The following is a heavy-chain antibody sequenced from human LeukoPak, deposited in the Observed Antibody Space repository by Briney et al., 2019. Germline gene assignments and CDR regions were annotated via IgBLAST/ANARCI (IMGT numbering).Heavy chain of an antibody. J-gene: IGHJ5*02. Sequence: SVKVSCKASGGTFSSYAISWVRQAPGQGLEWMGRIIPIFGTANYAHKFQGRVTIATDESTSTAYMELSSLTSEDPAVYYCASSGRLSLGVALMFDPWGQGTLVTVSS. CDR3: ASSGRLSLGVALMFDP. CDR2: IIPIFGTA. D-gene: IGHD6-19*01. CDR1: GGTFSSYA. V-gene: IGHV1-69*05.